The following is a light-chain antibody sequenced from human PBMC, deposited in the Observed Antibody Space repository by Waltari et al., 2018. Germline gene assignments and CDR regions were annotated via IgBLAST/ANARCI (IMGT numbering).Light chain of an antibody. Sequence: SALNQPAPVSGSPGQSITISCTESSRDFAAYPLLSWYHHHPGGAPKLLIYEASKRPSGVSSRFSGSKSGKTASLTISGLQAEDEGDYYCCAFAGYGVYVLGSGTHVAVL. V-gene: IGLV2-23*01. CDR3: CAFAGYGVYV. CDR1: SRDFAAYPL. J-gene: IGLJ1*01. CDR2: EAS.